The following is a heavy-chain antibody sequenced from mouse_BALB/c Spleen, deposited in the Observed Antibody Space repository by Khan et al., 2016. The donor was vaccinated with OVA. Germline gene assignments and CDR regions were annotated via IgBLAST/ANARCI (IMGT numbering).Heavy chain of an antibody. V-gene: IGHV2-3*01. CDR3: AKDRGYYAMDY. Sequence: QVQLKESGPGLVAPSQSLSITCTVSGFSLTSYGVSWVRQPPGKGLEWLGIIWGDGNTNFHSALRSRLSISKDNSKSQVFLKLNSLQTDDTATYYWAKDRGYYAMDYWGQGTSVTVSS. CDR2: IWGDGNT. CDR1: GFSLTSYG. J-gene: IGHJ4*01.